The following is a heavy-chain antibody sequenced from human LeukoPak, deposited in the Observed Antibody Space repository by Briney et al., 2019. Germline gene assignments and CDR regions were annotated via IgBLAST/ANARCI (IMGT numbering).Heavy chain of an antibody. Sequence: GGSLRLSCAASGFTFDDYAMHWVRQAPGKGLEWVSLISGDGGSTYCADSVKGRFTISRDNSKNSLYLQMNSLRTEDTALYYCAKEGGLLRYFDWLLPLDYWGQGTLVTVSS. CDR1: GFTFDDYA. J-gene: IGHJ4*02. CDR3: AKEGGLLRYFDWLLPLDY. D-gene: IGHD3-9*01. CDR2: ISGDGGST. V-gene: IGHV3-43*02.